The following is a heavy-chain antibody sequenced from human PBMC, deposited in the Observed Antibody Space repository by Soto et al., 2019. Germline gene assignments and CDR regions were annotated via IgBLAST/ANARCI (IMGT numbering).Heavy chain of an antibody. Sequence: QVQLVQSGAEVKKPGSSVKVSCKASGGTFSSYAISWVRQAPGQGLEWMGGIIPIFGTANYAQKFQGRVTIAADTSTSTGYMELSSLRSEDTAVYYCAQREYGILYYGMDVWGQGTTVTVSS. CDR1: GGTFSSYA. CDR2: IIPIFGTA. D-gene: IGHD2-21*01. V-gene: IGHV1-69*06. J-gene: IGHJ6*02. CDR3: AQREYGILYYGMDV.